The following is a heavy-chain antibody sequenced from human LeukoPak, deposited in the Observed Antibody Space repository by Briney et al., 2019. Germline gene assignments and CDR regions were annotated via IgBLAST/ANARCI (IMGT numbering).Heavy chain of an antibody. V-gene: IGHV1-24*01. J-gene: IGHJ6*02. D-gene: IGHD3-10*01. CDR3: ATDQPGAGLGFRYGSGSYNGLDV. Sequence: ASVKVSCKVSGYTLTELSLHWVRQAPGKGLEWMGGFDPEDGETVYAQNFQGRVTMTEDTSTDTAYMELSSLRSDDTAVYYCATDQPGAGLGFRYGSGSYNGLDVWGQGTTVTVSS. CDR2: FDPEDGET. CDR1: GYTLTELS.